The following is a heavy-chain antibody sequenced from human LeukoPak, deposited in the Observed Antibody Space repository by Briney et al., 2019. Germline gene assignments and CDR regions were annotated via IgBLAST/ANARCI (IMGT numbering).Heavy chain of an antibody. V-gene: IGHV3-23*01. D-gene: IGHD3-10*01. Sequence: RGSLRLSCVRPGFTFTVYGMSWVRPAPGKGLGWVSCSRGIGTSTYYADSLKGRFTLSTDNSQSTLYLQMNSLRAENTAVYYLAKVTYGPGTYGAFDYWGQGTLVTVSS. CDR3: AKVTYGPGTYGAFDY. CDR1: GFTFTVYG. J-gene: IGHJ4*02. CDR2: SRGIGTST.